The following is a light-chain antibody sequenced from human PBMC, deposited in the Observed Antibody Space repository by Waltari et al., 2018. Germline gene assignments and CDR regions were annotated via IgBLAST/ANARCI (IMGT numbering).Light chain of an antibody. V-gene: IGLV1-51*01. CDR3: QTWDGTTAV. Sequence: QSVLTQPPSVSAAPGQEVSISCSGSGSNIGSDYVSWYQQLPGTAPKVLIYDNDERPSGIPERFSGSNSGNAATLTISGTQAVDEADYYCQTWDGTTAVFGGGTKLTVL. CDR1: GSNIGSDY. CDR2: DND. J-gene: IGLJ3*02.